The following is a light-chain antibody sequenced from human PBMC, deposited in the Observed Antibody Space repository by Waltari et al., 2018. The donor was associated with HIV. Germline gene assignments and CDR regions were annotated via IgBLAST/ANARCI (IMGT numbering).Light chain of an antibody. Sequence: SYELTQPASVSVSPGPTASLTCSGDKLGDKYVSWYQQKPGQSPVVVIYQDKKRPSGIPERFSGSNSGNTATLTISGTQALDEADYYCQAWDSSTVVFGGGTKVTVL. CDR1: KLGDKY. CDR2: QDK. J-gene: IGLJ2*01. V-gene: IGLV3-1*01. CDR3: QAWDSSTVV.